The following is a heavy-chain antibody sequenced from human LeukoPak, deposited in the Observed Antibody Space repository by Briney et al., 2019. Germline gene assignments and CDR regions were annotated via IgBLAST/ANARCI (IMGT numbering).Heavy chain of an antibody. Sequence: GGSLRLSCAASGFTFSNYAIHWVRRAPGKGLEWVAVISFDGTKSYYADSVKGRFTISRDNSKYTLFLQMNSLRAEDTAVYYCARSRVANDSSGYYFKLDYWGQGTLVTVSS. CDR3: ARSRVANDSSGYYFKLDY. CDR1: GFTFSNYA. CDR2: ISFDGTKS. J-gene: IGHJ4*02. D-gene: IGHD3-22*01. V-gene: IGHV3-30*04.